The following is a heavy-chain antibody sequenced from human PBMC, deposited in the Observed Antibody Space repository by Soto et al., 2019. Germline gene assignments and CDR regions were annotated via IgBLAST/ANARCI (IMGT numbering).Heavy chain of an antibody. D-gene: IGHD3-3*01. Sequence: WASVKVSCKASGYTFTSYGISWVRQAPGQGLEWMGWISAYNGNTNYAQKLQGRVTMTTDTSTSTAYMELRSLRSDDTAVYYCARDRNYDFWSGPYWFDPWGQGTLVTVSS. J-gene: IGHJ5*02. CDR3: ARDRNYDFWSGPYWFDP. CDR1: GYTFTSYG. V-gene: IGHV1-18*01. CDR2: ISAYNGNT.